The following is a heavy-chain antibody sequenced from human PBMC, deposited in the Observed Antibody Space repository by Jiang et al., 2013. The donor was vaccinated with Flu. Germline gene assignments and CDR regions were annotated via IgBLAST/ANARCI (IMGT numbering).Heavy chain of an antibody. Sequence: SGSELKKPGASVKVSCKASGYTFTSYAMNWVRQAPGQGLEWMGWINTNTGNPTYAQGFTGRFVFSLDTSVSTAYLQISSLKAEDTAVYYCAKPGYSSSWYSRVGHWFDPWGQGTLVTVSS. CDR3: AKPGYSSSWYSRVGHWFDP. D-gene: IGHD6-13*01. V-gene: IGHV7-4-1*02. J-gene: IGHJ5*02. CDR1: GYTFTSYA. CDR2: INTNTGNP.